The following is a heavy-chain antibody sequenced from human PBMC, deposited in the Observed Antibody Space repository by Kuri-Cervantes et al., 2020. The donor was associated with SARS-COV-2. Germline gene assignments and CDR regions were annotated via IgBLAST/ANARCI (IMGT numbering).Heavy chain of an antibody. V-gene: IGHV4-39*01. D-gene: IGHD5-18*01. CDR2: VYYSGGT. CDR3: ARQGDRGYSYGEFDY. CDR1: GGSISSSNYY. J-gene: IGHJ4*02. Sequence: SETLSLTCTVSGGSISSSNYYWGWIRQPPGKGLEWIGSVYYSGGTYYNPSLESQVTISVDTSMNQFSLKVKSVTAADTAVYYCARQGDRGYSYGEFDYWGQGTLVTVSS.